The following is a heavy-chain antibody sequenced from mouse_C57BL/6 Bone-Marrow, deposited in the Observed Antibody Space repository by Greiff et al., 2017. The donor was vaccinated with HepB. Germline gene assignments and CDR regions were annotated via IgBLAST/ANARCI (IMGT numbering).Heavy chain of an antibody. CDR2: IDPENGDT. Sequence: VQLQQSGAELVRPGASVKLSCTASGFNFTADYMHWVKQRPEQGLEWIGWIDPENGDTEYASKFQGKATITADTSSNTAYMQLNSLTSEDSAVYFSARGDDGYSYYFDYWGQGTTLTVSS. CDR1: GFNFTADY. V-gene: IGHV14-4*01. CDR3: ARGDDGYSYYFDY. J-gene: IGHJ2*01. D-gene: IGHD2-3*01.